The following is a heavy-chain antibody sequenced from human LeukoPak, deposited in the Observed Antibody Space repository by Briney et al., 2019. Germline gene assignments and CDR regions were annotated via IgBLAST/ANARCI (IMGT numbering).Heavy chain of an antibody. CDR3: ARGRYYYDSSGKGDFDY. J-gene: IGHJ4*02. V-gene: IGHV4-59*01. Sequence: SETLSLTCTVSGGSISTYYWSWIRQPPGKGLEWMGYIYYSGSTSYNPSLKSRVTISVDTSKNQFSLKLRSVTAADTAVYYCARGRYYYDSSGKGDFDYWGQGTLVTVSS. CDR1: GGSISTYY. D-gene: IGHD3-22*01. CDR2: IYYSGST.